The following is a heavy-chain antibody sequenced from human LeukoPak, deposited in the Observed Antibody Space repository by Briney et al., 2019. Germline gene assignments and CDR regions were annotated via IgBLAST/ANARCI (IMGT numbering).Heavy chain of an antibody. V-gene: IGHV5-51*01. Sequence: GESLKISCKGSGSTFNTYWIAWVRQLPGEGLEWMGIIYPGDSDTRYSPSFQGQVTISADKSISTAYLQWSSLKASDTAIYYCARLWSQNIGGSYDYWGQGTLVTVSS. J-gene: IGHJ4*02. CDR1: GSTFNTYW. D-gene: IGHD1-26*01. CDR3: ARLWSQNIGGSYDY. CDR2: IYPGDSDT.